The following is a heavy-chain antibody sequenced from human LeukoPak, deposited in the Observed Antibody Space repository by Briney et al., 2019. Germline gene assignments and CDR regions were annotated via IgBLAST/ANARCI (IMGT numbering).Heavy chain of an antibody. D-gene: IGHD1-26*01. Sequence: PGGSLRLSCAASGFTFNSYWMSWVRQAPGKGLVWVSRISNDGTGKVYADSVKGRFTISRDNAKNTLYLQMDSLRADDTAVYYCARDLHWGASDFWGQGTLVTVSS. V-gene: IGHV3-74*01. J-gene: IGHJ4*02. CDR1: GFTFNSYW. CDR2: ISNDGTGK. CDR3: ARDLHWGASDF.